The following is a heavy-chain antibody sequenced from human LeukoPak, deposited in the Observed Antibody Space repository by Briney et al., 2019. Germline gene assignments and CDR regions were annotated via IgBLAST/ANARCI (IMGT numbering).Heavy chain of an antibody. Sequence: GGSLRLSCAASGFTFDDYTVHWVRQAPGKGLEWVSLISWDGGSTYYADSVKGRFTISRDNSKNSLYLQMNSLRTEDTALYYCAKGPRDGYNWDEVGYFDYWGQGTLVTVSS. CDR3: AKGPRDGYNWDEVGYFDY. D-gene: IGHD5-24*01. J-gene: IGHJ4*02. CDR2: ISWDGGST. V-gene: IGHV3-43*01. CDR1: GFTFDDYT.